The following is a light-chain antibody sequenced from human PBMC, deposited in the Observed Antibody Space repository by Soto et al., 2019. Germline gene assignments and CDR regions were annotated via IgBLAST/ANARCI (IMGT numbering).Light chain of an antibody. CDR2: STS. J-gene: IGKJ1*01. CDR1: QSVSSS. Sequence: EVVVTQSPDTLSLSPGETATLSCRASQSVSSSVAWYQHKPGQSPRLLIYSTSNRATGIPDRFSGSGSGTDFTLTIRRLEPEDFALYYCQQYGRSQTFGQGTKVDIK. CDR3: QQYGRSQT. V-gene: IGKV3-20*01.